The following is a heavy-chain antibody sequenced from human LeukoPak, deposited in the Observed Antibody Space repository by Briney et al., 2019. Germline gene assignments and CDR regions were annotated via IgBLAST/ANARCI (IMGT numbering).Heavy chain of an antibody. CDR1: GYSLTELS. V-gene: IGHV1-24*01. CDR3: ATWAGAVIVDKNGGVY. CDR2: FDPEAGET. Sequence: GASVKVSCKVSGYSLTELSMHWVRQTPGKGLEWMGGFDPEAGETVYAQKFQGRVTMTEDTSTDTAYMELSSLRSEGTAVFYCATWAGAVIVDKNGGVYWGQGTLVTVSS. D-gene: IGHD3-22*01. J-gene: IGHJ4*02.